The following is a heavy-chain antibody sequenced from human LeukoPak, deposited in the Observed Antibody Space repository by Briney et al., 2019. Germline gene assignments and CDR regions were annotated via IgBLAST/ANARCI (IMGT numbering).Heavy chain of an antibody. CDR3: ARGVTYFDY. Sequence: GGSLRLSCAASGFTFSSYSMNWVRQAPGKGLEWVSYISSSSTTIYYADSVKGRFTISRDNAKNSLYLQMNSLRAEDTAVYYCARGVTYFDYWGQGTLATVSS. CDR1: GFTFSSYS. J-gene: IGHJ4*02. V-gene: IGHV3-48*04. CDR2: ISSSSTTI. D-gene: IGHD3-10*01.